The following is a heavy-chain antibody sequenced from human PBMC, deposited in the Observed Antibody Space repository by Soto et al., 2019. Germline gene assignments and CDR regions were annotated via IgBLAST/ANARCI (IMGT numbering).Heavy chain of an antibody. V-gene: IGHV4-4*07. CDR2: IYTSGRT. CDR3: ARDYDVNTALDYWYFDL. Sequence: QVQLQESGPGLVKPSESLSLTCSVSGGSIGNYYWAWIRQSAGKRLEWIGRIYTSGRTHYNPSLTGRVTMSINTSKNQFSLRLTSVTAADTAIYYCARDYDVNTALDYWYFDLWGRGTLVTVSS. D-gene: IGHD5-18*01. CDR1: GGSIGNYY. J-gene: IGHJ2*01.